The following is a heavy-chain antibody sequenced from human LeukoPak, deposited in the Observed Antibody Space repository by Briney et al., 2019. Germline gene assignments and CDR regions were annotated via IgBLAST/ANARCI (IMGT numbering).Heavy chain of an antibody. CDR2: TYYRSKWYN. Sequence: SQTLSLTCSISGDSVSSNSAAWNWIRPSPSRGLDWLRMTYYRSKWYNDYAVSVKSRITINPDTSKSKCSVQLNSVTPEDTAVYYCARQETTVTTPFDYWGQGTLVTVSS. CDR3: ARQETTVTTPFDY. CDR1: GDSVSSNSAA. J-gene: IGHJ4*02. V-gene: IGHV6-1*01. D-gene: IGHD4-11*01.